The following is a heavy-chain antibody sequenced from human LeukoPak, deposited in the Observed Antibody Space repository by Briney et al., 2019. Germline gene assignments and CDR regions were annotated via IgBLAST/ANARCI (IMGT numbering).Heavy chain of an antibody. Sequence: SETLSLTCAVYGGSFSGYYWSWIRQPAGKGLEWIGRIYTSGSTNYNPSLKSRVTMSVDTSKNQFSLKLSSVTAADTAVYYCARTGWIFGVVPPLFDYWGQGTLVTVSS. CDR1: GGSFSGYY. J-gene: IGHJ4*02. D-gene: IGHD3-3*01. CDR3: ARTGWIFGVVPPLFDY. V-gene: IGHV4-59*10. CDR2: IYTSGST.